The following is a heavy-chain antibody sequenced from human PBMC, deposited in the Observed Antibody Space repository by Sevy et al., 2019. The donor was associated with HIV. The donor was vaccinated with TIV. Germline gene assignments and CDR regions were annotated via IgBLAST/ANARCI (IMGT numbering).Heavy chain of an antibody. CDR3: SRDSPYGVPNDY. D-gene: IGHD4-17*01. J-gene: IGHJ4*02. V-gene: IGHV3-73*01. Sequence: GGSLRLSCAASGFTFSDSAMHWVRQASGKGLEWVGRIRSKPKTNAKAYAASVKGRFTLSRDDSKNTAYLQMDSLRLEDTAVYYCSRDSPYGVPNDYWGQGTLVTVSS. CDR1: GFTFSDSA. CDR2: IRSKPKTNAK.